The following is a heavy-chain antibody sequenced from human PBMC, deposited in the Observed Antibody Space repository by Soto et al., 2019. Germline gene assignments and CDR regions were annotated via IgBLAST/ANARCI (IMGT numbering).Heavy chain of an antibody. Sequence: SETLSLTCTVSGGSVSSGDYYWSWIRQPPGKGLEWIGYLYYSGNTNYNPSLKSRVTISVDTSKNQFSLKLSSVTAADTAVYFCVRHGYGNDYWGQGTLVTV. V-gene: IGHV4-61*08. CDR3: VRHGYGNDY. J-gene: IGHJ4*02. D-gene: IGHD5-12*01. CDR2: LYYSGNT. CDR1: GGSVSSGDYY.